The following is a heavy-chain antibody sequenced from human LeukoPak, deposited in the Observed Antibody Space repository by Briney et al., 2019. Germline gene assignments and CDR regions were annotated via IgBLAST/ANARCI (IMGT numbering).Heavy chain of an antibody. J-gene: IGHJ4*02. CDR3: ARDGYNSGYFDY. V-gene: IGHV4-30-4*01. Sequence: SQTLSLTCTVSGGSISSGDYYWNWIRQPPGKGLEWIGYIYYSRSTSYSPSLKSRLTISVDTSKNQSSLKLSSVTAADTAVYYCARDGYNSGYFDYWGQGTLVTVSS. CDR1: GGSISSGDYY. D-gene: IGHD5-24*01. CDR2: IYYSRST.